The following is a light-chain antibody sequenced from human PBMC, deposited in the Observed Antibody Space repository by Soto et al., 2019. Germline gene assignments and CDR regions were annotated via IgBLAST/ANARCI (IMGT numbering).Light chain of an antibody. CDR3: QQYQSYFLP. Sequence: DIQMTQSPSTLSSSVGDRVTITCRASQSISRSLAWHHQKPVTAPNLLIYEAFSLEIGVPLRLHGCGFGTKFALTISGLQLDDFATYYCQQYQSYFLPFGPGTKVDIK. CDR2: EAF. J-gene: IGKJ3*01. CDR1: QSISRS. V-gene: IGKV1-5*01.